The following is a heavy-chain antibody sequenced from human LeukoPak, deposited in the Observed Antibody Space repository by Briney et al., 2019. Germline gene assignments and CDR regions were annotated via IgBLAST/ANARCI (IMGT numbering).Heavy chain of an antibody. CDR2: INPNSGGT. V-gene: IGHV1-2*06. Sequence: ASVKVSCKASGYTFTGYYMHWVRQAPGQGLEWMGRINPNSGGTNYAQKFQGRVTMTRDTSISTAYMELSRLRSDDTAVYYCARSYCSSTSCYTFDAFDIWGQGTMVTVSS. D-gene: IGHD2-2*02. CDR1: GYTFTGYY. J-gene: IGHJ3*02. CDR3: ARSYCSSTSCYTFDAFDI.